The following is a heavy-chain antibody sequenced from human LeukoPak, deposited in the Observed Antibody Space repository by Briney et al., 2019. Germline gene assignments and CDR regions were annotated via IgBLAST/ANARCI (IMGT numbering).Heavy chain of an antibody. D-gene: IGHD3-3*01. CDR2: INSDGSSI. CDR1: GFTFSSHW. Sequence: GGSLRLSCAASGFTFSSHWMHWVRQAPGKGLVWVSRINSDGSSISYADSVKGRFTISRDNAKNTLYLQMNSLRAEDTAVYYCARGSTIFGVVIVDYWGQGTLVTVSS. V-gene: IGHV3-74*01. CDR3: ARGSTIFGVVIVDY. J-gene: IGHJ4*02.